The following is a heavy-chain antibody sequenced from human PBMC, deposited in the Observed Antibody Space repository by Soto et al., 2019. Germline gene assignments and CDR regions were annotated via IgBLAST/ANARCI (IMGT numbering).Heavy chain of an antibody. Sequence: SVKVSCKASGCTFSSYAISWVRQAPGQGLEWMGGIIPIFGTANYAQKFQGRVTITADESTSTAYMELSSLRSEDTAVYYCVGTAQLERRHREETLFVGGYYYYGMDVWGQGTTVTVSS. CDR3: VGTAQLERRHREETLFVGGYYYYGMDV. J-gene: IGHJ6*02. CDR1: GCTFSSYA. D-gene: IGHD1-1*01. CDR2: IIPIFGTA. V-gene: IGHV1-69*13.